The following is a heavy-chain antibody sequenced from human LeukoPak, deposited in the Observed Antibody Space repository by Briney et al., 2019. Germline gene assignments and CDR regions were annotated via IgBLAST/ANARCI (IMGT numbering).Heavy chain of an antibody. V-gene: IGHV4-59*01. CDR3: ARDRGRATWFDP. Sequence: PSETLSLTCTVSGGSITSYYWHCIRQPPGKGLEWIGYIYYSGSTHYNPSLKSRVTISVDTSRKQFSLKLHSVSAADTAVYYCARDRGRATWFDPWGQGTVVTVSS. D-gene: IGHD3-10*01. CDR1: GGSITSYY. J-gene: IGHJ5*02. CDR2: IYYSGST.